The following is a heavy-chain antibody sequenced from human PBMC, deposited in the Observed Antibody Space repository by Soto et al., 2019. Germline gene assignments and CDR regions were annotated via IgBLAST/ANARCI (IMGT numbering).Heavy chain of an antibody. CDR2: ISGNGGST. Sequence: PGGSLRLSCAASGFTFSSYAMSWVRQGPGKGLEWVSSISGNGGSTYYADSVKGRFTISRDNSKNTLYLQMNSLRSEDTAVYYCARDTAVRAVAGDTYYYGMDVWGQGTTVTVS. CDR1: GFTFSSYA. D-gene: IGHD6-19*01. J-gene: IGHJ6*02. V-gene: IGHV3-23*01. CDR3: ARDTAVRAVAGDTYYYGMDV.